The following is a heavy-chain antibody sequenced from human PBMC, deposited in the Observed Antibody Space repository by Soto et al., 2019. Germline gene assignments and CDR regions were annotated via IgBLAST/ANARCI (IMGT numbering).Heavy chain of an antibody. D-gene: IGHD2-8*01. V-gene: IGHV1-46*01. J-gene: IGHJ4*02. CDR2: INPSGGST. Sequence: QVQLVQSGAEVKNPGASVKVSCKASGYTFTHYYIHWVRQAPGQGLEWMGMINPSGGSTSYAQKFQGRLXXXXXXXXXXXXXXXXXXXXXXXXXXXXARPPFPGCINAICYPLDFWGQGALVTVSS. CDR1: GYTFTHYY. CDR3: ARPPFPGCINAICYPLDF.